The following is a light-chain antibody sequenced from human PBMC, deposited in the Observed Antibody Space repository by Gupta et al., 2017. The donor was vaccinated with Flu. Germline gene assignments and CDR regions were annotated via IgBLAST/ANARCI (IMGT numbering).Light chain of an antibody. Sequence: EIVLTQSPGTLSLSPGERATLSCRASQSVSTSYSAWYQQKPGQAPRLLLYGASSRATGIPDRFSGSGSGTDFTLTISRLEPEDFAVYYCQQCGSSPRTFGQGTKVEIK. CDR3: QQCGSSPRT. V-gene: IGKV3-20*01. J-gene: IGKJ1*01. CDR2: GAS. CDR1: QSVSTSY.